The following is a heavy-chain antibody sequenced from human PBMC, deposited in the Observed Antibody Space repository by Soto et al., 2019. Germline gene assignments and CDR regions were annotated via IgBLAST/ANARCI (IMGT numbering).Heavy chain of an antibody. D-gene: IGHD6-13*01. CDR2: IIPILGIA. J-gene: IGHJ4*02. CDR1: GGTFSSYT. V-gene: IGHV1-69*02. Sequence: QVQLVQSGAAVKKPGSSVKVSCKASGGTFSSYTISWLRQAPGQGLEWMGRIIPILGIANYAQKFQGRVTITADKSTSTAYMELSSLRSEDTAVYYCARSSSSWYAIDYWGQGTLVTVSS. CDR3: ARSSSSWYAIDY.